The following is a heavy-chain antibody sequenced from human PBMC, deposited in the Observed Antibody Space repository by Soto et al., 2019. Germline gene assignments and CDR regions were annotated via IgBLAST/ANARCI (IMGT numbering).Heavy chain of an antibody. J-gene: IGHJ6*02. CDR1: GYTFTSYD. CDR2: MNPNSGNT. V-gene: IGHV1-8*01. D-gene: IGHD6-6*01. Sequence: GXSVKVSCRASGYTFTSYDINWVRQATGQGLEWMGWMNPNSGNTGYAQKFQGRVTMTRNTSISTAYMELSSLRSEDTAVYYCAREGYSSSSVGMDVWGQGTTVTVSS. CDR3: AREGYSSSSVGMDV.